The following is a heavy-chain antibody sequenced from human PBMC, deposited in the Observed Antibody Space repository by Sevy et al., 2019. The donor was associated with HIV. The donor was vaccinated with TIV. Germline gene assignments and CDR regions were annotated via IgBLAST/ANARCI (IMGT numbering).Heavy chain of an antibody. CDR2: INTNTGNP. CDR1: GYTFTSYA. Sequence: ASVKVSCKASGYTFTSYAMNWVRQAPGQGLEWMGWINTNTGNPTYAQAFTGRFVFSLDTSVSTAYLQISSLKAEDTAVYYCASNDFWSGYPYFDYWGQGTLVTVSS. CDR3: ASNDFWSGYPYFDY. D-gene: IGHD3-3*01. V-gene: IGHV7-4-1*02. J-gene: IGHJ4*02.